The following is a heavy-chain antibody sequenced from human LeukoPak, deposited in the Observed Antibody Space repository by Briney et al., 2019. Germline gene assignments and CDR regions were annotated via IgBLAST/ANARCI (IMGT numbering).Heavy chain of an antibody. J-gene: IGHJ4*02. V-gene: IGHV1-18*01. Sequence: ASVKVSCKSSGYTFTSYGISWVRQAPGQGLEWMGWISAYNGNTNYAQKLQGRVTMTTDTSTSTTYMELRSLRSDDTAVYYCARTSLEYSSSWADYWGQGTLVTVSS. D-gene: IGHD6-13*01. CDR1: GYTFTSYG. CDR2: ISAYNGNT. CDR3: ARTSLEYSSSWADY.